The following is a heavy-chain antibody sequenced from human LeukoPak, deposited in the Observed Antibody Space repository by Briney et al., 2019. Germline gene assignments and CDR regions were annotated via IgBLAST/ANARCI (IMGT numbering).Heavy chain of an antibody. CDR3: AREEVAGRVDP. J-gene: IGHJ5*02. D-gene: IGHD6-19*01. V-gene: IGHV1-2*02. CDR1: GYTFTGYY. Sequence: ASVKVSCKASGYTFTGYYMHWVQQAPGHGLEWMGWINPNNGGTNYAQKFQGRVTMTRDTSINTVYMELSRLRSDDTAVYYCAREEVAGRVDPWGQGTLVTVSS. CDR2: INPNNGGT.